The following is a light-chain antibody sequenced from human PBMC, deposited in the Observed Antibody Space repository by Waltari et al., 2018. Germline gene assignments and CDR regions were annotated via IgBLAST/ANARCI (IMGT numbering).Light chain of an antibody. J-gene: IGKJ1*01. CDR2: AAS. Sequence: EVVLTHSPGTLSLSPGERATLSCRASQSVSTYLAWYQQRPGQAPRLLIYAASTRATGVPDRFSGSGFGTDFSLTISRLEPEDFAVYYCQNHERLPATFGQGTKVEIK. V-gene: IGKV3-20*01. CDR3: QNHERLPAT. CDR1: QSVSTY.